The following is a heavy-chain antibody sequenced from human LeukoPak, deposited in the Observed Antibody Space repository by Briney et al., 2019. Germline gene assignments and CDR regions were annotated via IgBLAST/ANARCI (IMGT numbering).Heavy chain of an antibody. J-gene: IGHJ4*02. Sequence: PSETLSLTCAVYGGSFSGYYWSWIRQPPGKGLEWIGEINHSGSTNYNPSLKSRVTISEDTSKNQFSLKLRSVTAADTAVYYCARGTSLGIYDYWGQGTLVTVSS. V-gene: IGHV4-34*01. CDR3: ARGTSLGIYDY. D-gene: IGHD3-3*01. CDR2: INHSGST. CDR1: GGSFSGYY.